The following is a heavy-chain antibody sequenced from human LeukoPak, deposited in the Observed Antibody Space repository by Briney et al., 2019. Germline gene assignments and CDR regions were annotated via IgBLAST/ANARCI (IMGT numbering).Heavy chain of an antibody. CDR1: GFTLSGYW. J-gene: IGHJ5*02. Sequence: HPGGSLRLSCAASGFTLSGYWMTWVRQAPGKGLEWVASIKEDGSDRYYVDSVKGRFTISRDNAKNSLYLQMNSLRAEDTAVYYCARNHIAAAGTSFWFDPWGQGTLVTVSS. V-gene: IGHV3-7*01. CDR2: IKEDGSDR. CDR3: ARNHIAAAGTSFWFDP. D-gene: IGHD6-13*01.